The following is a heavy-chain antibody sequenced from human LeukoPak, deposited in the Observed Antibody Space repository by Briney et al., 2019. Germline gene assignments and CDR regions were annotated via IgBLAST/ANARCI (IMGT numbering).Heavy chain of an antibody. V-gene: IGHV1-2*04. Sequence: ASVKVSCKASGYTFTGYYMHWVRQAPGQGLEWMGWINPNSGGTNYAQKFQGWVTMTRDTSISTAYMELSRLRSDDTAVYYCAREVSGTTVTTNYYYYGMDVWGQGTTVTVSS. J-gene: IGHJ6*02. CDR3: AREVSGTTVTTNYYYYGMDV. CDR2: INPNSGGT. D-gene: IGHD4-17*01. CDR1: GYTFTGYY.